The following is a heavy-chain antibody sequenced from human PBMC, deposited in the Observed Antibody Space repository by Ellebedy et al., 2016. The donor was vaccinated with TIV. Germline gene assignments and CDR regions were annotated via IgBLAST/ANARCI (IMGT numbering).Heavy chain of an antibody. CDR1: GFTFSSYA. Sequence: GGSLRLXXAASGFTFSSYAMHWVRQAPGKGLEWVAVISYDGSNKYYADSVKGRFTISRDNSKNTLYLQMNSLRAEDTAVYYCARDEGTYYYDSSGFYFDYWGQGTLVTVSS. CDR2: ISYDGSNK. D-gene: IGHD3-22*01. CDR3: ARDEGTYYYDSSGFYFDY. J-gene: IGHJ4*02. V-gene: IGHV3-30-3*01.